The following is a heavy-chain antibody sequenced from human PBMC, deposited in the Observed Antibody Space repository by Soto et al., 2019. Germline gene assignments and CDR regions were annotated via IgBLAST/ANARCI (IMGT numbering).Heavy chain of an antibody. CDR3: AGRRGFTMVRGDTRVDH. Sequence: PSQTLSLTCAVYGGSSSGYYWSFIRQPPGKGLEWIGEINHSGSANYNPSLKSRVTISVYTSKNQFSLKLSSVTAADTAVYYCAGRRGFTMVRGDTRVDHWGEGTPVTVSS. V-gene: IGHV4-34*01. CDR2: INHSGSA. D-gene: IGHD3-10*01. CDR1: GGSSSGYY. J-gene: IGHJ4*02.